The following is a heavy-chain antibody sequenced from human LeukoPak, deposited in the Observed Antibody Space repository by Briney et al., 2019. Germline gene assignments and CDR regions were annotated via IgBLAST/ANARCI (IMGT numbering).Heavy chain of an antibody. D-gene: IGHD1-14*01. V-gene: IGHV3-74*01. CDR1: GFTLSSYW. J-gene: IGHJ4*02. CDR3: ARSNQADDY. CDR2: INPGGSSI. Sequence: GGSLRLSCAASGFTLSSYWMHWVRQVPGKGLVWVARINPGGSSITYADSVKGRFTISRDNAKNTLYLQMDSLRAEDTGVYYCARSNQADDYWGQGTLVTVSS.